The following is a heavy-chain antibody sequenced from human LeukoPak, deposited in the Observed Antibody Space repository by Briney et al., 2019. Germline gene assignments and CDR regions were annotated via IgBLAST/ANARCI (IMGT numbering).Heavy chain of an antibody. J-gene: IGHJ6*02. Sequence: ETLSLTCTVSSGSISNYYWNWVRQAPGKGLEWVANINREGSDKNYVDSVKGRFTISRDNAKNSLYLQMNSLRVEDTAVYYCARDGVPGGRDVWGQGTTVTVS. CDR2: INREGSDK. V-gene: IGHV3-7*01. D-gene: IGHD3-16*01. CDR3: ARDGVPGGRDV. CDR1: SGSISNYY.